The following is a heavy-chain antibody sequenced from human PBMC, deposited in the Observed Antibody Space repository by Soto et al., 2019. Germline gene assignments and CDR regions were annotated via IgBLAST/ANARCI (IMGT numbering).Heavy chain of an antibody. V-gene: IGHV4-34*01. D-gene: IGHD4-17*01. Sequence: FVMLSQTCAVDDGSCSGYDGSWISQPPGKGLEWIGEINHSGSTNYNPSLKSRVTISVDTSKNQFPRKLSSVTAADTVVYYCARAGDLDAFDIWGQGTMVTVS. CDR3: ARAGDLDAFDI. CDR1: DGSCSGYD. J-gene: IGHJ3*02. CDR2: INHSGST.